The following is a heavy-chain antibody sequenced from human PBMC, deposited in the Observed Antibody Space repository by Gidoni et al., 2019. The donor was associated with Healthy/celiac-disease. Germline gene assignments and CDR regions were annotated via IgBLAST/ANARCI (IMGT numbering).Heavy chain of an antibody. V-gene: IGHV3-30*18. D-gene: IGHD1-26*01. J-gene: IGHJ4*02. CDR3: AKDKRRRRWDDFDF. Sequence: VISYDGSNKYYADSVKGRFTISRDNSKNTLYLQMNSLRAEDTAVYYGAKDKRRRRWDDFDFWGQGTLVTVSS. CDR2: ISYDGSNK.